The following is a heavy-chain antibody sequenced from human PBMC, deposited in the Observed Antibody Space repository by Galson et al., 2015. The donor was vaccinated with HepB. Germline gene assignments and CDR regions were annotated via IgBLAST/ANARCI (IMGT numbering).Heavy chain of an antibody. D-gene: IGHD4-17*01. Sequence: SLRLSCAASGFTVSSNYMTWVRQAPGKGLEWVSVIYSGGTTYYADSVKGRFTISRDNSKNTLYLQMNSLRVEDTAVYYCAVYGDYLGNNWFDPWGQGTLVTVSS. CDR1: GFTVSSNY. CDR2: IYSGGTT. CDR3: AVYGDYLGNNWFDP. J-gene: IGHJ5*02. V-gene: IGHV3-66*01.